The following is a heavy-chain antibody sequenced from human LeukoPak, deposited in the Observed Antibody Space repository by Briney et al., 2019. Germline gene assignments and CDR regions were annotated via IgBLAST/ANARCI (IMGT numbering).Heavy chain of an antibody. V-gene: IGHV1-2*02. J-gene: IGHJ4*02. CDR1: GYTFTGYY. D-gene: IGHD1-26*01. CDR3: ARPEPGGGSGSYQGTFDY. Sequence: ASVTVSCQASGYTFTGYYMHWVRPAPGQGLEWMGWINPNSGGTNYAQKFQGRVTMTRDTSISTAYMELSRLRSDDTAVYYCARPEPGGGSGSYQGTFDYWGQGTLVTVSS. CDR2: INPNSGGT.